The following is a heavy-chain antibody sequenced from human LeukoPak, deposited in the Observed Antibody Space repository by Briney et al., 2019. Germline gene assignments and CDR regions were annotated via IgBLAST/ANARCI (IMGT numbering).Heavy chain of an antibody. V-gene: IGHV3-53*01. Sequence: GGSLRLSCAASGFPVSSNYMSWVRQAPGKGLEWVSGIYSGGSTYYADSVKGRFTISRDNSKNTLYLQMNSLRAEDTAVYYCASYGSGESYGMDVWGQGTTVTVSS. CDR2: IYSGGST. D-gene: IGHD3-10*01. J-gene: IGHJ6*02. CDR1: GFPVSSNY. CDR3: ASYGSGESYGMDV.